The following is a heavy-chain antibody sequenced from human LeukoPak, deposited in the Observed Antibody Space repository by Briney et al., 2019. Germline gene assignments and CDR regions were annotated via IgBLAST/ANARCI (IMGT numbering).Heavy chain of an antibody. V-gene: IGHV1-2*06. CDR2: INPNSGGT. J-gene: IGHJ4*02. Sequence: GASVKVSCKASGYTFTGYYMHWVRQAPGQGLEWMGRINPNSGGTNYAQKFQGRVTMTGDTSISTAYMELSRLRSDDTAVYYCARDHPDIVVVPAAMGFWGQGTLVTVSS. CDR1: GYTFTGYY. D-gene: IGHD2-2*01. CDR3: ARDHPDIVVVPAAMGF.